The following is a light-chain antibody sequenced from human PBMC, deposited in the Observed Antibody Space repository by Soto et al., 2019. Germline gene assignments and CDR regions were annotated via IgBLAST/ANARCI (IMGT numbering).Light chain of an antibody. CDR2: RND. J-gene: IGLJ2*01. Sequence: QLVLTQPPSASGTPGQRVTISCSGSSSNIGSNYVYWYQQFPGSAPKLLIYRNDQRPSGVPDRFSGSKSGTSAPLAISGPRSEDEADYYCAAWDDSLSAVVFGGGTKLTVL. V-gene: IGLV1-47*01. CDR3: AAWDDSLSAVV. CDR1: SSNIGSNY.